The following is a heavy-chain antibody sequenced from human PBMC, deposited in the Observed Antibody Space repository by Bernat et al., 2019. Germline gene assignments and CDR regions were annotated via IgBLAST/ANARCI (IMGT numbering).Heavy chain of an antibody. CDR2: IWYDGSNK. CDR3: ARGWYYYDSSGYHNLDY. Sequence: VQLLESGGGVVQPGRSLRLSCAASGFTFSSYGMHWVRQAPGKGLEWVAVIWYDGSNKYYADSVKGRFTISRDNSKNTLYLQMNSLRAEDTAVYYCARGWYYYDSSGYHNLDYWGQGTLVTVSS. V-gene: IGHV3-33*01. CDR1: GFTFSSYG. D-gene: IGHD3-22*01. J-gene: IGHJ4*02.